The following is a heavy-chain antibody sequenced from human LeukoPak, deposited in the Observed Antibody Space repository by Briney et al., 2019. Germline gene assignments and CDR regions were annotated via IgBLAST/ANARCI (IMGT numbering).Heavy chain of an antibody. CDR1: GFTFSNYA. Sequence: QTGGSLRLSCTASGFTFSNYAMTWVRQAPGKGLEWVSSMNPVYYADSVKGRFTISRDDSKNTLYLQMNSLRAEDTAVYYCAKENSVTTPYYFDYWGQGTLVTVSS. D-gene: IGHD4-17*01. CDR3: AKENSVTTPYYFDY. CDR2: MNPV. V-gene: IGHV3-23*01. J-gene: IGHJ4*02.